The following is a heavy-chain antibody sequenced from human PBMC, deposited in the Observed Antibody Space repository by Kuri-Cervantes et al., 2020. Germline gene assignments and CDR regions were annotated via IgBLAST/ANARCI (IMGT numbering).Heavy chain of an antibody. D-gene: IGHD1-26*01. CDR3: TSIWEHY. CDR2: IWYDGSNK. CDR1: GFTFSSYG. J-gene: IGHJ4*02. V-gene: IGHV3-33*08. Sequence: GESLKISCAASGFTFSSYGMHWVRQAPGKGLEWVAVIWYDGSNKYYADSVKGRFTISRDNSKNTLYLQMNSLRPDDTAVYYCTSIWEHYWGQGTLVTVSS.